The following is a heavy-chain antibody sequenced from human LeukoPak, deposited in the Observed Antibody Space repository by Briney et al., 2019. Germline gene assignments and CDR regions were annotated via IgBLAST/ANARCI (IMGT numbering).Heavy chain of an antibody. Sequence: PSETLSLTCAVYGGSFSGYYWSWIRQPPGKGLEWIGEINHSGSTNYNPSLKSRVTISVDTSKNQFSLKLSSVTAADTAVYYCARDLNEAVYGSGSYYNGPFDPWGQGTLVTVSS. CDR2: INHSGST. J-gene: IGHJ5*02. D-gene: IGHD3-10*01. CDR1: GGSFSGYY. V-gene: IGHV4-34*01. CDR3: ARDLNEAVYGSGSYYNGPFDP.